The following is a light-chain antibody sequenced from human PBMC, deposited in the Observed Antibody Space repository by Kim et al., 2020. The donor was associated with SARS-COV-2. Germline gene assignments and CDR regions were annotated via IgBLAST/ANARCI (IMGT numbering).Light chain of an antibody. V-gene: IGKV3-20*01. CDR2: DAS. Sequence: EIVLTQSPGTLSLSPGERATLSCRASQSVSSSYLAWYQQKPGQAPRLLIYDASSRATGIPDRFSGSGSGTDFTLTISRLEPEDFAVYYCHQYGSSSYTFGQGTKLEI. CDR3: HQYGSSSYT. CDR1: QSVSSSY. J-gene: IGKJ2*01.